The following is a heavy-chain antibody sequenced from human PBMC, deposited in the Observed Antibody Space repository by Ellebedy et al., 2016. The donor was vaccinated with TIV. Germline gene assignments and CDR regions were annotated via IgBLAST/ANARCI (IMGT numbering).Heavy chain of an antibody. J-gene: IGHJ6*02. CDR1: GGSISSSSYY. CDR3: ARDYYGDYEEYGMDV. D-gene: IGHD4-17*01. V-gene: IGHV4-61*01. CDR2: IYYSGST. Sequence: MPSETLSLTCTVSGGSISSSSYYWSWIRQPPGKGLEWIGYIYYSGSTNYNPSLKSRVTISVDTSKNQFSLKLSSVTAADTAVYYCARDYYGDYEEYGMDVWGQGTTVTVSS.